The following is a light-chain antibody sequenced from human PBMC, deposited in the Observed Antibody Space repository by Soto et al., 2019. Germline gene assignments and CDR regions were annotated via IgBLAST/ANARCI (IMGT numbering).Light chain of an antibody. J-gene: IGLJ1*01. CDR2: DVS. CDR3: SSNTISSRV. Sequence: QSVLTQPASVSGSPGQSITISCTGSSSDVGAYNYVSWYQQHPGKAPKLMIYDVSNRPSGVSNRFSGSKSGNTASLTISGLQAEDEADYYCSSNTISSRVFGTGTKVTVL. V-gene: IGLV2-14*01. CDR1: SSDVGAYNY.